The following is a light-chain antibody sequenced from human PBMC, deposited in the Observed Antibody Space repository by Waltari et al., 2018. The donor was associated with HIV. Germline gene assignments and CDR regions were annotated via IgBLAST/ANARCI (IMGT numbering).Light chain of an antibody. V-gene: IGKV4-1*01. Sequence: DIVMTQSPDSLAVSLGDRATINCKSSQSVLYSSNNKNYLAWYQQKPGQPPKLLIYWASTRESGVPDRFSGSGSGTDFTLTISSLQAEDVAVYYCQQYYGTPPTFGQGTKVEIK. CDR2: WAS. J-gene: IGKJ1*01. CDR1: QSVLYSSNNKNY. CDR3: QQYYGTPPT.